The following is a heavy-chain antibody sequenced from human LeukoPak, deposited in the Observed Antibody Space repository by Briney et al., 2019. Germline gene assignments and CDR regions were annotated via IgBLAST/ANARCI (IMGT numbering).Heavy chain of an antibody. Sequence: SETLSLTCTVSGGSISSSSYYWGWIRQPPGKGLEWIGSIYYSGSTNHNPSLKSRVTISVDTSKNRFSLKLSSVTAADTAVYYCARGRYSSMYNWFDPWGQGTLVTVSS. CDR1: GGSISSSSYY. J-gene: IGHJ5*02. D-gene: IGHD6-13*01. CDR2: IYYSGST. CDR3: ARGRYSSMYNWFDP. V-gene: IGHV4-39*07.